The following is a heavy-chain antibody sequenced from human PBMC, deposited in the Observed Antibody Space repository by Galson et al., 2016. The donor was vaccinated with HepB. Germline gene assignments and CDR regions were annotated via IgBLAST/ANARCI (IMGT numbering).Heavy chain of an antibody. V-gene: IGHV4-59*01. CDR3: ARDRDSSSYYSLDY. Sequence: LSLTCTVSGGSISNFYWSWIRQPPGPGLEWIGYIYYSGSTSYNPSFKSRVTISVDTSKNKFSLKLRSVTAADTAVYYCARDRDSSSYYSLDYWGQGTPVTVSS. CDR2: IYYSGST. CDR1: GGSISNFY. D-gene: IGHD3-22*01. J-gene: IGHJ4*02.